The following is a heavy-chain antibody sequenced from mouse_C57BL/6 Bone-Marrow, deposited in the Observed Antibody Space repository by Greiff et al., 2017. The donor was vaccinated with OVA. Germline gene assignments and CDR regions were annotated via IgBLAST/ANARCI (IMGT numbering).Heavy chain of an antibody. Sequence: QVQLQQSGAELARPGASVKLSCKASGYTFTSYGISWVKQRTGQGLEWIGEIYPRSGNTYYNEKFKGKATLTAYKSSSTAYMELRSLTSEDSAVYFCARSGGNYAMDYWGQGTSVTVSS. CDR2: IYPRSGNT. J-gene: IGHJ4*01. CDR1: GYTFTSYG. CDR3: ARSGGNYAMDY. V-gene: IGHV1-81*01.